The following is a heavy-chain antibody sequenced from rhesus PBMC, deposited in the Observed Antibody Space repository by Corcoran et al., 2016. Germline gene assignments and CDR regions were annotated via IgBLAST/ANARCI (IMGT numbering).Heavy chain of an antibody. D-gene: IGHD3-28*01. CDR3: ASTYYGSDFDY. CDR2: ISGSSGTT. CDR1: GGSFSGYY. J-gene: IGHJ4*01. Sequence: QVQLQESGPGLVKPSETLSLTCAVSGGSFSGYYWGWIRQPPGKGLEWIGYISGSSGTTDSNPSLKTRVTISTDTSKNRFSLKLSSVTAADTAVYYCASTYYGSDFDYWGQGVLVTVSS. V-gene: IGHV4-165*01.